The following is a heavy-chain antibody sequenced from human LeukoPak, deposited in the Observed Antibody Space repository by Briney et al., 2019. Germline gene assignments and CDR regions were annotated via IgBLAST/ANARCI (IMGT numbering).Heavy chain of an antibody. J-gene: IGHJ5*02. Sequence: ASVKVSCKASGYTFTGYYIHWVRQAPGQGFEWMGWINPKTGDTKYAQKFQGRVTMTRDTSITTVYMDLTRLGSDDTAVYFCARGILLSSSTTLLPRFDPWGQGTLVTVSA. D-gene: IGHD2/OR15-2a*01. V-gene: IGHV1-2*02. CDR1: GYTFTGYY. CDR2: INPKTGDT. CDR3: ARGILLSSSTTLLPRFDP.